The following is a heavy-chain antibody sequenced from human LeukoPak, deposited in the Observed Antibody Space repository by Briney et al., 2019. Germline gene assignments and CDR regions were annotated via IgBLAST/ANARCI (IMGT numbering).Heavy chain of an antibody. V-gene: IGHV4-39*01. D-gene: IGHD1-26*01. CDR3: ASSPLYSGSSYFGY. CDR2: IYYSGST. J-gene: IGHJ4*02. Sequence: PSETLSLTCTVSGGSISSSSYYWGWIRQPPGKGLEWIGSIYYSGSTYYNPSLKSRVTISVDTSKNQLSLKLSSVTAADTAVYYCASSPLYSGSSYFGYWGQGTLVTVSS. CDR1: GGSISSSSYY.